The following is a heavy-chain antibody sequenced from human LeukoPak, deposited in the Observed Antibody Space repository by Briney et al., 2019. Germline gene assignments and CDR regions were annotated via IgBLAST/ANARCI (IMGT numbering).Heavy chain of an antibody. Sequence: ASVKVSCKASGYTFTDYGVTWVRQAPGQGLEWGGWISTYNGHTKYAQNLQGRVTMTTDTSTSRAYMELRSLRYDDTAVYYCARHKGAWFYYYMDVWGKGTTVTVSS. CDR2: ISTYNGHT. CDR3: ARHKGAWFYYYMDV. J-gene: IGHJ6*03. D-gene: IGHD6-19*01. V-gene: IGHV1-18*01. CDR1: GYTFTDYG.